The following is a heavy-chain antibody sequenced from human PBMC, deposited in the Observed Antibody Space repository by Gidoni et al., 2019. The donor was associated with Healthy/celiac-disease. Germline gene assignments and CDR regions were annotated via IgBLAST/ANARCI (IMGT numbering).Heavy chain of an antibody. CDR3: AKGAPGDYRYGMDV. CDR2: ISGNSGSI. Sequence: EVQLVESGGGLVQPGRSLRLSCAASGFTFDDYAMHWVRQAPGKGLEWVSGISGNSGSIGYADSVKGRFTISRDNAKNSLYLQMNSLRAEDTALYYCAKGAPGDYRYGMDVWGQGTTVTVSS. J-gene: IGHJ6*02. CDR1: GFTFDDYA. V-gene: IGHV3-9*01.